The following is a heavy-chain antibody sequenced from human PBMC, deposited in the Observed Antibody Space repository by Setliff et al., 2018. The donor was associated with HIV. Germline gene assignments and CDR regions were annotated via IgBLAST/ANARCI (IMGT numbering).Heavy chain of an antibody. CDR2: MNPNSGNT. CDR3: ARGGYYYGSGKGNWFDP. Sequence: ASVKVSCKASGYTFTSYDINWVRQATGQGLEWMGWMNPNSGNTGYAQKFQGRVTMTRNNSISTAYMELSSLRSEDTAVYYCARGGYYYGSGKGNWFDPWGQGTLVTVSS. CDR1: GYTFTSYD. V-gene: IGHV1-8*02. D-gene: IGHD3-10*01. J-gene: IGHJ5*02.